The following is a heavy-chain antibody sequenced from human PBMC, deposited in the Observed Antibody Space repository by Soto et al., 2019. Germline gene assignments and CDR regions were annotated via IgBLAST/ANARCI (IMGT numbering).Heavy chain of an antibody. CDR1: GFTFSSYA. D-gene: IGHD3-3*01. CDR2: ISYDGSNK. Sequence: QVQLVESGGGVVQPGRSLRLSCAASGFTFSSYAMHWVRQAPGKGLEWVAVISYDGSNKYYADSVKGRFTISRDNSKNTLYLQMNSLRAEDTAVYYCPRDASITTGAFDIWGQGTMVTVSS. V-gene: IGHV3-30-3*01. CDR3: PRDASITTGAFDI. J-gene: IGHJ3*02.